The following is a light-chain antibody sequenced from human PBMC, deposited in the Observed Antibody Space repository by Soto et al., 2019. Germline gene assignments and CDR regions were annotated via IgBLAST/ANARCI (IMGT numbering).Light chain of an antibody. CDR3: QQRSNWPLT. V-gene: IGKV3D-20*02. Sequence: EIVLTQSPGTLSLSPGERVTLSCRASQSISNNHLAWYQQKPGQAPRLLIHGTSNRATGIPARFSGSGSGTDFTLTISSLEPEDFAVYYCQQRSNWPLTFGPGTKVDIK. CDR1: QSISNNH. J-gene: IGKJ3*01. CDR2: GTS.